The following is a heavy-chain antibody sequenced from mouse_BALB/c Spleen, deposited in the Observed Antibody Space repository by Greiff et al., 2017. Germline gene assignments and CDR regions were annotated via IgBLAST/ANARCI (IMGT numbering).Heavy chain of an antibody. J-gene: IGHJ2*01. CDR1: GFTFSSYA. CDR3: ARDYYGSSDY. CDR2: ISSGGST. Sequence: EVQGVESGGGLVKPGGSLKLSCAASGFTFSSYAMSWVRQTPEKRLEWVASISSGGSTYYPDSVKGRFTISRDNARNILYLQMSSLRSEDTAMYYCARDYYGSSDYWGQGTTLTVSS. D-gene: IGHD1-1*01. V-gene: IGHV5-6-5*01.